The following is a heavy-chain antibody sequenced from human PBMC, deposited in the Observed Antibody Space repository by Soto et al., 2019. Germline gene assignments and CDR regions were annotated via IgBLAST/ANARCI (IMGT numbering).Heavy chain of an antibody. V-gene: IGHV3-23*01. Sequence: GGSLRLSCAASGFTFSSYAMSWVRQAPGKGLEWVSAISGSGGSTYYPDSVKGRFTISRDNSKNTLYLQMNSLRAEDTAVYYCATGYSSSWYYFQHWGQGTLVTISS. CDR1: GFTFSSYA. D-gene: IGHD6-13*01. CDR3: ATGYSSSWYYFQH. J-gene: IGHJ1*01. CDR2: ISGSGGST.